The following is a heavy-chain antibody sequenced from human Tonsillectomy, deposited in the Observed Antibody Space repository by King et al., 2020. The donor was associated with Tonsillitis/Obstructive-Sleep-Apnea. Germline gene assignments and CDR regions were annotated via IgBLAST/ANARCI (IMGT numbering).Heavy chain of an antibody. V-gene: IGHV3-49*05. D-gene: IGHD1-14*01. CDR2: IRSTAYGGTA. CDR1: GFTFGDYV. CDR3: SRASITEDRDY. J-gene: IGHJ4*02. Sequence: VQLVESGEGLVKPGRSLRLSCAASGFTFGDYVMNWFRQAPGKGLQWVGFIRSTAYGGTAEYAASVKGRFTISRDDSKSVAYLQMNSLKTEDTAVYYCSRASITEDRDYWGQGTLVTVSS.